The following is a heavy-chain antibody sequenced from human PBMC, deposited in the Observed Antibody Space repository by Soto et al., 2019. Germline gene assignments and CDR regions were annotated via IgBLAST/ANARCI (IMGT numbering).Heavy chain of an antibody. V-gene: IGHV3-30-3*01. Sequence: QVQLVESGGGVVQPGRSLRLSCAASGFTFSSYTMHWVRQAPGKGLEWVAIISDDGSNKYYADSVKGRFTISRDNSKNTLYLQMNSLSAEDTAVYYCASDWYSSSWPGWDFELWGRGTLVTVSS. J-gene: IGHJ2*01. CDR3: ASDWYSSSWPGWDFEL. D-gene: IGHD6-13*01. CDR1: GFTFSSYT. CDR2: ISDDGSNK.